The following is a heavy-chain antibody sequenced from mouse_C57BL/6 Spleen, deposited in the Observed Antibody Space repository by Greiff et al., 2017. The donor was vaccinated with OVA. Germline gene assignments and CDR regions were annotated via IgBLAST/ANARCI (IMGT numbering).Heavy chain of an antibody. CDR1: GYTFTSYW. J-gene: IGHJ1*03. V-gene: IGHV1-69*01. CDR3: ARSYYSNYGYFDV. D-gene: IGHD2-5*01. Sequence: VQLQQPGAELVMPGASVKLSCKASGYTFTSYWMHWVKQRPGQGLEWIGEIDPSDSYTNYNQKFKGKSTLTVDISSSTAYMQLSSLTSEDSAVYYCARSYYSNYGYFDVWGTGTTVTVSS. CDR2: IDPSDSYT.